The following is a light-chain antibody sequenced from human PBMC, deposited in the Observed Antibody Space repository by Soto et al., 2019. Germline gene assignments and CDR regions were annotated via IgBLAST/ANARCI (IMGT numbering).Light chain of an antibody. Sequence: QSVLTQPASVSGFPGQSITISCTGTSSDFGGYNYVSWYQQHPGRAPKLMIYEVSNRPSGFSNRFSGSKSGNTASLTISGLQAEDEADYYCSSYTSSSTLDVFGTGTKVTVL. J-gene: IGLJ1*01. CDR2: EVS. CDR3: SSYTSSSTLDV. V-gene: IGLV2-14*01. CDR1: SSDFGGYNY.